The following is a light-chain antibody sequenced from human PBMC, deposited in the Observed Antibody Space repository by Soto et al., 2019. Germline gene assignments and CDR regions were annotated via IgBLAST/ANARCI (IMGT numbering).Light chain of an antibody. Sequence: DLQMTQSPSSLSASVGDRVTITCRASQSISNYLNWYQQKRGKAPKVLISVASSLQSGVPSRFSGSGSGTDFTLTISDLQPEDFATYYCQQSDSTPWTFGQGTKVEIK. CDR2: VAS. V-gene: IGKV1-39*01. CDR1: QSISNY. J-gene: IGKJ1*01. CDR3: QQSDSTPWT.